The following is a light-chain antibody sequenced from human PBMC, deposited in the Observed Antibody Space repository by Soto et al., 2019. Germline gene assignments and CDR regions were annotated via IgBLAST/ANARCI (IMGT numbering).Light chain of an antibody. Sequence: QSALTQPVSVSGSPGQSITISCAGTSSDVGGYNYVSWYQHHPGKAPKLMIYDVSNRPSGVSNRFSGSKSGNTASLTISGLQADDEADYFCSSYTSSSTWVFGGGTQLTVL. CDR2: DVS. CDR1: SSDVGGYNY. CDR3: SSYTSSSTWV. J-gene: IGLJ3*02. V-gene: IGLV2-14*03.